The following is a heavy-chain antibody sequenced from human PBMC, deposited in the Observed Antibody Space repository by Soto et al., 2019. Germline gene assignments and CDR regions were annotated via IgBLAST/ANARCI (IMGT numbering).Heavy chain of an antibody. V-gene: IGHV1-69*02. CDR1: GCTFSSYT. CDR2: IIPILGIA. CDR3: ASRCSGGSCYRLDY. D-gene: IGHD2-15*01. J-gene: IGHJ4*02. Sequence: QVQLVQSVAEVKKPGSSVKVSCKASGCTFSSYTISWVRQAPGQGVEWMGRIIPILGIANYAQKCQGRVTITADKATSTDYMELSSLRSEDTAVYYCASRCSGGSCYRLDYWGPGTLVTVSS.